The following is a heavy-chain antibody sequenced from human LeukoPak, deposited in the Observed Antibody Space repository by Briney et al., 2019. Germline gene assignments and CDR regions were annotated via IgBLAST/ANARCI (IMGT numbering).Heavy chain of an antibody. V-gene: IGHV3-23*01. J-gene: IGHJ4*02. D-gene: IGHD5-18*01. CDR1: GFTFSSYG. CDR2: ISGGGDIT. Sequence: TGGSLRLSCAASGFTFSSYGMSWVRQAPRKGLEWVSAISGGGDITYYADSVKGRFTISRDNSKNTLYLQMNSLRAEDTAVYYCANDLGWIQLNLGRGQGTLVTVSS. CDR3: ANDLGWIQLNLG.